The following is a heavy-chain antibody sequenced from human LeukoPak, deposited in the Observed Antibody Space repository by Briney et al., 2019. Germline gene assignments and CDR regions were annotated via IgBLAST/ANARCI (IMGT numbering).Heavy chain of an antibody. CDR1: GFTFSDYY. V-gene: IGHV3-11*01. CDR3: ARDAYGGNVFDP. D-gene: IGHD4-23*01. J-gene: IGHJ5*02. CDR2: ISSSGSTI. Sequence: PGGSLRLSYAASGFTFSDYYMSWIRQAPGKGLECVSYISSSGSTIYYADSVKGRFTISRDNAKNPLYLQMNSLSAEDTAVYYCARDAYGGNVFDPWGQGTLVTVSS.